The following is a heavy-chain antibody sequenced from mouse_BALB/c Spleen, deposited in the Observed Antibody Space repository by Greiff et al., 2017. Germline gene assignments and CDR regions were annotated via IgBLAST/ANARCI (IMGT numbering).Heavy chain of an antibody. CDR2: ISTYYGDA. J-gene: IGHJ3*01. CDR1: GYTFTDYA. Sequence: VQLQQSGAELVRPGVSVKISCKGSGYTFTDYAMHWVKQSHAKSLEWIGVISTYYGDASYNQKFKGKATMTVDKSSSTAYMELARLTSEDSAIYYCAREGLLPFAYWGQGTLVTVSA. CDR3: AREGLLPFAY. D-gene: IGHD1-1*01. V-gene: IGHV1S137*01.